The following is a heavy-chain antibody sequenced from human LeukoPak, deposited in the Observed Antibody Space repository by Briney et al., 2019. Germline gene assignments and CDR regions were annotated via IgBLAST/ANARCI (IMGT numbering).Heavy chain of an antibody. CDR2: ISYDGSNK. V-gene: IGHV3-30*18. CDR1: GXTFSSYG. CDR3: AKCAGAAVSYYFDY. J-gene: IGHJ4*02. Sequence: PGGSLRLSCAASGXTFSSYGMHWVRQAPGKGLEWVAVISYDGSNKYYADSVKGRFTISRDNSKNTLYLQMNSLRAEDTAVYYCAKCAGAAVSYYFDYWGQGTLVTVSS. D-gene: IGHD6-13*01.